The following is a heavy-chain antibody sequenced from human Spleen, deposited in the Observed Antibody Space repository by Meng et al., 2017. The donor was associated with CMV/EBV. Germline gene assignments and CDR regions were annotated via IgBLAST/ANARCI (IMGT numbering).Heavy chain of an antibody. CDR1: GFTFGGYC. CDR2: FSSTSTYI. J-gene: IGHJ5*02. CDR3: LRDLPPYYDYWSGYLDL. V-gene: IGHV3-21*01. D-gene: IGHD3-3*01. Sequence: GGSLRLSCAASGFTFGGYCMNWVRQAPGKGLEWVSSFSSTSTYIYYADSVKGRFTISRDNAKNSLYLEMDSLRAEDTAVYYCLRDLPPYYDYWSGYLDLWGQGTLVTVSS.